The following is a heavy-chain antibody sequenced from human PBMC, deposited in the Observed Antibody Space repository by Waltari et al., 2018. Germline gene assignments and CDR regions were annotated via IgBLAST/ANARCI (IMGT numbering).Heavy chain of an antibody. V-gene: IGHV3-48*02. Sequence: EVQLVESGGGLVQPGGSLRLSCEVSGFIFSGYSMNWVRQAPGKGLEWISYISVGSSIIYYADSVKGRFIISRDNAKSSLYLQMNSLRDEDTAVYYCARRYCSSSSCYSSMDYYYYGLDVWG. CDR3: ARRYCSSSSCYSSMDYYYYGLDV. D-gene: IGHD2-2*01. CDR1: GFIFSGYS. CDR2: ISVGSSII. J-gene: IGHJ6*01.